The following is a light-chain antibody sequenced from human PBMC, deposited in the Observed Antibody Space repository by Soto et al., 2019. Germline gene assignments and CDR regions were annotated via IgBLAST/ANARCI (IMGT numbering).Light chain of an antibody. CDR3: QQYGSSPK. CDR1: QSVSSSY. V-gene: IGKV3-20*01. CDR2: GAS. Sequence: ESVLTQSPGTLSLSPGERATLSCRASQSVSSSYLAWYQQKPGQAPRLLIYGASSRATGIPDRFSGSGSGTDFTLTISRLEPEDFAVYYCQQYGSSPKFGQGTKVDIK. J-gene: IGKJ1*01.